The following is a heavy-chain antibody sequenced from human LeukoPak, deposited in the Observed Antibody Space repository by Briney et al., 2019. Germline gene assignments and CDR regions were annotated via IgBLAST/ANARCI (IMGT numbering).Heavy chain of an antibody. CDR2: IYYSGST. V-gene: IGHV4-59*01. CDR3: ARDSITMVRGVITYYFDY. Sequence: SETLSRTCTVSGGSISSYYWSWIRQPPGKGLEWIGYIYYSGSTNYNPSLKSRVTISVDTSKNQFSLKLSSVTAADTAVYYCARDSITMVRGVITYYFDYWGQGTLVTVSS. CDR1: GGSISSYY. J-gene: IGHJ4*02. D-gene: IGHD3-10*01.